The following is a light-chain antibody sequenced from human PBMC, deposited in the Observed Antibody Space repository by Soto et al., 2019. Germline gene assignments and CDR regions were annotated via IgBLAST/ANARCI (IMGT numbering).Light chain of an antibody. J-gene: IGLJ1*01. CDR1: SGDIGGYNY. Sequence: QSALTQPASMSGSPGQSITISCTGTSGDIGGYNYVSWYQQHPGKAPKLMIYEVTNRPSGVSTRFSGSKSGNTASLTISGLQADDEADYYCSSYTSGSILYVFGTGTKLTVL. V-gene: IGLV2-14*01. CDR3: SSYTSGSILYV. CDR2: EVT.